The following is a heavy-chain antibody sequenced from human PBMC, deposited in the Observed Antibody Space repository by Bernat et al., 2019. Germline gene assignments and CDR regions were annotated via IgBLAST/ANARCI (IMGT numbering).Heavy chain of an antibody. Sequence: QVQLVESGGGVVQPGRSLRLSCAASGFTFSSYGMHWVRQAPGKGLEWVAVISYDGSNKYYEDSVKGRFTISRDNSKNTLYLQMNSLRAEDTAVYYCAKAPYSSSFYFDYWGQGTLVTVSS. J-gene: IGHJ4*02. CDR3: AKAPYSSSFYFDY. D-gene: IGHD6-6*01. V-gene: IGHV3-30*18. CDR1: GFTFSSYG. CDR2: ISYDGSNK.